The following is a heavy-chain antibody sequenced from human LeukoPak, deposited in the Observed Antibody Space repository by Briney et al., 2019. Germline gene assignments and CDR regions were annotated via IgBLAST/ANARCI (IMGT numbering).Heavy chain of an antibody. CDR3: AKDDGGSYYIYYYYMDV. D-gene: IGHD1-26*01. J-gene: IGHJ6*03. CDR1: GLTFSNYG. Sequence: GGTLRLSCAASGLTFSNYGMSWVRQAPGKGLEWVSAISGSGGNTYYADSVKGRFTISRDSSKNTLYLQMNSLRAEDTAVYYCAKDDGGSYYIYYYYMDVWGKGTTVTISS. CDR2: ISGSGGNT. V-gene: IGHV3-23*01.